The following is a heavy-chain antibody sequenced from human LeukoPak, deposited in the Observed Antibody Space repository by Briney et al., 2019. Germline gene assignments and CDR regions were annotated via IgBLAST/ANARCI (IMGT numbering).Heavy chain of an antibody. V-gene: IGHV4-39*07. J-gene: IGHJ4*02. CDR2: IYYSGST. CDR3: ARDPPMRNWNGLTTGY. D-gene: IGHD1-1*01. CDR1: GGSISSSSYY. Sequence: SETLSLTCTVSGGSISSSSYYWGWIRQPPGKGLEWIGSIYYSGSTYYNPSLKSRVTISVDTSKNQFSLKLSSVTAADTAVYYCARDPPMRNWNGLTTGYWGQGTLVTVSS.